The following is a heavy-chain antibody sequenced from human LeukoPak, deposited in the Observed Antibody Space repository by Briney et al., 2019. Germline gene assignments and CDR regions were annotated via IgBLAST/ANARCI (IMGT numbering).Heavy chain of an antibody. CDR1: GYSFTSYW. D-gene: IGHD3-22*01. J-gene: IGHJ4*02. Sequence: GESLKISCKGSGYSFTSYWIGWVRQMPGKGLEWMGIIYPGDSDTRYSPSFQGQVTISADKSISTAYLQWSSLKASDTAMYYCARHDSSGDIGDGYFDYWGQGTLVTVSS. V-gene: IGHV5-51*01. CDR2: IYPGDSDT. CDR3: ARHDSSGDIGDGYFDY.